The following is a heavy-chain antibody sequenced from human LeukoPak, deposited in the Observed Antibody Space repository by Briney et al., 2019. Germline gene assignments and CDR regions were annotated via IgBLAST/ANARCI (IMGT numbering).Heavy chain of an antibody. CDR3: ARGFRGASFGY. D-gene: IGHD1-26*01. V-gene: IGHV4-59*01. CDR2: IYHSGST. J-gene: IGHJ4*02. Sequence: SETLSLTCSVSGGSMSSYYWSWIRQSPGKGLEWIGYIYHSGSTDYNSSLKSRVTISEDTSKKQFSLKVSSVTAADTAVYYCARGFRGASFGYWGQGTLVTVSS. CDR1: GGSMSSYY.